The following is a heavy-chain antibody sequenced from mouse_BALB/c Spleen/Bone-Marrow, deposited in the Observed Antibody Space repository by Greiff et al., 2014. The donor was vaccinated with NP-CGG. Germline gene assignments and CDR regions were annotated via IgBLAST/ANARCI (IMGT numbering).Heavy chain of an antibody. CDR1: GYSFTAYY. J-gene: IGHJ3*01. CDR3: AVRSLAYFDHHLGVSY. D-gene: IGHD2-4*01. Sequence: EVQLQQSGPEVVKPGASVKISCKASGYSFTAYYIHWVKQSHVKSLEWIGRINPYNGDTSYNQNFKGRANLTAETSSSRAYMQDPSLPSQGSAVYYYAVRSLAYFDHHLGVSYWGQGTLLTVSA. V-gene: IGHV1-18*01. CDR2: INPYNGDT.